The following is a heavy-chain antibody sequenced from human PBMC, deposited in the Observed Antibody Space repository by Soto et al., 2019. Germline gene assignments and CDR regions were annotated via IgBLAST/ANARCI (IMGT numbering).Heavy chain of an antibody. CDR2: IYSGGST. V-gene: IGHV3-66*01. CDR1: GFTVSTKY. Sequence: EVQLVESGGGVVQPGGSLRLSCAASGFTVSTKYMSWVRQAPGKGLEWVSVIYSGGSTFYAYFVRGRFTISRYNSKNTVNLQMNSLRAEDTAVYYCARDPWAADYWGQGTLVTVSS. CDR3: ARDPWAADY. J-gene: IGHJ4*02. D-gene: IGHD3-16*01.